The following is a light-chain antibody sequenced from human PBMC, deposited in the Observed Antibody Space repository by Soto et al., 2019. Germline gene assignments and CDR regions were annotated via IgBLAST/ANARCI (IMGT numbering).Light chain of an antibody. J-gene: IGKJ2*01. CDR2: AAS. CDR3: QQSYSTPYT. Sequence: DRQMTQSPSSMSASVGDRVTITCRASQTISSYLNWYQQKPGKAPKLLIYAASTLQSGVPSRFSGSGSGTDFTLTISSLQPGDFATYYCQQSYSTPYTFGQGTKLEI. CDR1: QTISSY. V-gene: IGKV1-39*01.